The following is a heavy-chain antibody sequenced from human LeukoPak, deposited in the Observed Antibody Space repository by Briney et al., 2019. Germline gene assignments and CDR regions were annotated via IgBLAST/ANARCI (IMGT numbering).Heavy chain of an antibody. V-gene: IGHV4-61*01. J-gene: IGHJ5*02. CDR1: GGSISTTSYY. CDR2: IYYSGST. CDR3: ARGTYGGYSGYLNWFDP. Sequence: SETLSLTCTVSGGSISTTSYYWSWIRQPPGKGLEWIGYIYYSGSTNYNPSLKSRVTISVDTSKNQFSLKLSSVTAADTAVYYCARGTYGGYSGYLNWFDPWGQGTLVTVSS. D-gene: IGHD5-12*01.